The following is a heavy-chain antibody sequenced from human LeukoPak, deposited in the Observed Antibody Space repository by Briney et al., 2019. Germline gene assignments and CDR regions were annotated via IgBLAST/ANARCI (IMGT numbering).Heavy chain of an antibody. V-gene: IGHV4-59*01. CDR2: IYYSGST. CDR1: GDSISSYY. D-gene: IGHD6-19*01. J-gene: IGHJ2*01. CDR3: ARLQRITVAGPDYWYFDL. Sequence: SETLSLTCTVSGDSISSYYWSWIRQLPEKGLEWIGYIYYSGSTNYNPSLKSRVTISVDTSKTQFSLKMNSVTAADTAVYYCARLQRITVAGPDYWYFDLWGRGTLVTVSS.